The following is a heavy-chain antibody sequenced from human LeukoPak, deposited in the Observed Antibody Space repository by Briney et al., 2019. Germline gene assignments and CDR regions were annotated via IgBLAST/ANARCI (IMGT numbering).Heavy chain of an antibody. CDR2: IYYSGNT. CDR3: AREGYCSSTSCSDAFDI. CDR1: GGSISSYY. Sequence: PSGTLSLTCTVSGGSISSYYWTWIRQPPGKGLEWIGYIYYSGNTNYNPSLKSRVTISVDTSKNQFSLKLSSVTAADTAAYYCAREGYCSSTSCSDAFDIWGQGTMVTVSS. V-gene: IGHV4-59*12. D-gene: IGHD2-2*01. J-gene: IGHJ3*02.